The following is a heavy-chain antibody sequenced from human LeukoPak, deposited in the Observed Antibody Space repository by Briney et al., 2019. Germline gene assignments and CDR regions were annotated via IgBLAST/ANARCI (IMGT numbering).Heavy chain of an antibody. J-gene: IGHJ5*02. D-gene: IGHD2-15*01. Sequence: GASVKVSCKASGYTFTSYAMNWVRQAPGQGLEWMGWINTNTGNPTYAQGFTGRFVSSLDTSVSTAYLQISSLKAEDTAVYYCARESCSGGSCYLWFDPWGQGTLVTVSS. CDR3: ARESCSGGSCYLWFDP. V-gene: IGHV7-4-1*02. CDR2: INTNTGNP. CDR1: GYTFTSYA.